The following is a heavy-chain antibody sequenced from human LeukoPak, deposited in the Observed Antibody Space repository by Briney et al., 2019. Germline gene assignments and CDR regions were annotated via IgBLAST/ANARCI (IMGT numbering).Heavy chain of an antibody. D-gene: IGHD6-19*01. Sequence: GGSLRLSCAASGFTFSSYAMHWVRQAPGKGLEWVAVISYDGSNKYYADSVKGRFTISRGNSKNTLYLQMNSLRAEDTAAYYCARGSSGWYEFDYWGQGTLVTVSS. CDR2: ISYDGSNK. V-gene: IGHV3-30-3*01. CDR1: GFTFSSYA. CDR3: ARGSSGWYEFDY. J-gene: IGHJ4*02.